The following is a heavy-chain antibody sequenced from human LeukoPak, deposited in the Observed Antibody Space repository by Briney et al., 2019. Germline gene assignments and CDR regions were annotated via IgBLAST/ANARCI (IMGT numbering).Heavy chain of an antibody. Sequence: SETLSLTCTVSGGSISSYYWSWIRQPAGKGLEWIGRIYTSGSTNYNPPLKSRVTMSVDTSKNQFSLKLSSVTAADTAVYYCARHYVRKSTVTYSSTWGIAAAERGGAFDIWGQGTMVTASS. V-gene: IGHV4-4*07. J-gene: IGHJ3*02. CDR1: GGSISSYY. CDR2: IYTSGST. CDR3: ARHYVRKSTVTYSSTWGIAAAERGGAFDI. D-gene: IGHD6-13*01.